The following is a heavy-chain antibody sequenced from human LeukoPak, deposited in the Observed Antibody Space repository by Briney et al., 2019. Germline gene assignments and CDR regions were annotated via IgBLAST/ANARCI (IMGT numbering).Heavy chain of an antibody. CDR2: ISYNGIP. CDR3: ARSNWNDRYYFDY. Sequence: SQTLSLTCTVSGGPVSSGRYYWSWIRRHPGKGLEWIGYISYNGIPYYNPSLKSRVTILVDTSKKQFSLSLNSVTAADTAAYYCARSNWNDRYYFDYWGQGTLVTVSS. J-gene: IGHJ4*02. CDR1: GGPVSSGRYY. V-gene: IGHV4-31*03. D-gene: IGHD1-1*01.